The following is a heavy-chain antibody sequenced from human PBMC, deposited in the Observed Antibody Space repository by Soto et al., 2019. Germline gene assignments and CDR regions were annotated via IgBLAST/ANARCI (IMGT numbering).Heavy chain of an antibody. CDR2: IYYSGST. D-gene: IGHD2-2*01. CDR1: GGSISSYY. J-gene: IGHJ4*02. V-gene: IGHV4-59*01. CDR3: ARATQRNIDH. Sequence: SETLSLTCTVSGGSISSYYWSWIRQPPGKGLEWIGYIYYSGSTNYNPSLKSRVTISVDTSKNQFSLKLSSVTAADTAVYYCARATQRNIDHWGQGTLVTVSS.